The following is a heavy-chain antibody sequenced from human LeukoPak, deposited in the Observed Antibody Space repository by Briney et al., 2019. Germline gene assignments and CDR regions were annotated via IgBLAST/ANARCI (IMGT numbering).Heavy chain of an antibody. J-gene: IGHJ3*02. V-gene: IGHV1-46*01. D-gene: IGHD3-22*01. CDR3: ARVKSYYYDTSDKDAFDI. CDR1: GYTFTSHF. CDR2: INPRGGST. Sequence: ASVKVSCKASGYTFTSHFMHWGRQAPGQGLEWMGIINPRGGSTSYTQKFQGRVTMTRDTSTSTVYMELSSLRSEDTAVYYCARVKSYYYDTSDKDAFDIWGQGTMVPVSS.